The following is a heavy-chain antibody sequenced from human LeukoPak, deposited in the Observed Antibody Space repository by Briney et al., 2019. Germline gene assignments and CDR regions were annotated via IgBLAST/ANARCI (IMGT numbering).Heavy chain of an antibody. CDR1: GGAITSNP. Sequence: PSETLSLTCSVSGGAITSNPWGWTRQTPGKGLEWLGYIHASGRAGYNPALESRVFLSVDTSRNQFSLRLTSVTAADTATYYCARHTQYGDYNPYDVWGQGKMVTVSS. V-gene: IGHV4-4*09. CDR2: IHASGRA. J-gene: IGHJ3*01. CDR3: ARHTQYGDYNPYDV. D-gene: IGHD4-17*01.